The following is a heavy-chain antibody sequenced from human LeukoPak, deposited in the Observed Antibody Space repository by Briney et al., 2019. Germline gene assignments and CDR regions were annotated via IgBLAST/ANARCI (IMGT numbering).Heavy chain of an antibody. J-gene: IGHJ6*02. V-gene: IGHV4-4*07. D-gene: IGHD6-6*01. Sequence: PSETLSPTCTVSGGPISSYYWGWVRQPARKGLEWIGRIYTSGSTNYNPSLKSRVTMSVDTSKNQFSLKLSSVTAADTAVYYCARDRRRFGMDVWGQGTTVTVSS. CDR3: ARDRRRFGMDV. CDR1: GGPISSYY. CDR2: IYTSGST.